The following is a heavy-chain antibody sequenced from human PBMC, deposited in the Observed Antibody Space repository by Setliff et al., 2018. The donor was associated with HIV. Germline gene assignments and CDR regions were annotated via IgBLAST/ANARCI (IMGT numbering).Heavy chain of an antibody. D-gene: IGHD4-17*01. CDR2: IYFTGSS. Sequence: PSETLSLTCTVSGGSVSTYYWSWIRQPPGKGLEWIGSIYFTGSSDNNPSLKSRVTLSVDTSKHQFSLKLSSVTAADTAVYYCARVQMAYAAFDVWGQGTMVTVS. J-gene: IGHJ3*01. CDR3: ARVQMAYAAFDV. V-gene: IGHV4-59*02. CDR1: GGSVSTYY.